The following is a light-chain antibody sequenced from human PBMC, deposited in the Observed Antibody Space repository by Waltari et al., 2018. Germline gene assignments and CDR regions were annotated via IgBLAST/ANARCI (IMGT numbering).Light chain of an antibody. CDR1: PSIGSS. CDR3: QQYNNWPPGT. Sequence: ETVVTQSPGTLSVSPGERATLPCRTSPSIGSSLAWYQQKPGQSPRHLIYHAATRATGIPARFSGSGSETEFTLTISSLQSEDSAVYYCQQYNNWPPGTFGQGTRVEV. J-gene: IGKJ1*01. V-gene: IGKV3D-15*01. CDR2: HAA.